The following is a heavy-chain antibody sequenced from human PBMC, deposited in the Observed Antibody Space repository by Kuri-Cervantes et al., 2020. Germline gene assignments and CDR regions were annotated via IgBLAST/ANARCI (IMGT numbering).Heavy chain of an antibody. CDR3: ARDAYGESRFDP. V-gene: IGHV3-7*05. Sequence: GGSLRLSCAASGFTFSTHWMSWVRQAPGKGLEWVANIKEDGSAKYYADSVKGRFTISRDNAKNSLYLQMNSLRAEDTALYYCARDAYGESRFDPWGQGTLVTVSS. CDR1: GFTFSTHW. J-gene: IGHJ5*02. D-gene: IGHD3-10*01. CDR2: IKEDGSAK.